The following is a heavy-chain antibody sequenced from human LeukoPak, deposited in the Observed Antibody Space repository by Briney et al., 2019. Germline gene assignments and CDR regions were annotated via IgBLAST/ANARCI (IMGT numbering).Heavy chain of an antibody. V-gene: IGHV3-30*18. CDR3: AKTRANWGSYRYLDY. D-gene: IGHD3-16*02. CDR2: ISYDGSNK. J-gene: IGHJ4*02. Sequence: GGSLRLSCVASGFIFSDYSMDWVRQAPGKGLEWVAVISYDGSNKYYADSVKGRFTISRDNSKNTLYLQMNSLRAEDTAVYYCAKTRANWGSYRYLDYWGQGTLVTVSS. CDR1: GFIFSDYS.